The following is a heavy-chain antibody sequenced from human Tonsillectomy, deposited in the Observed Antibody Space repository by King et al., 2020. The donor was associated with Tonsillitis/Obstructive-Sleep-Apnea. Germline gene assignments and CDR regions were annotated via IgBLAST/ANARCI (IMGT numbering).Heavy chain of an antibody. J-gene: IGHJ3*02. CDR3: ARVRSYDFWSGYYDI. CDR1: GFTFDDYG. V-gene: IGHV3-20*01. D-gene: IGHD3-3*01. Sequence: VQLVESGGGVVRPGGSLRLSCAASGFTFDDYGMSWVRQPPGKGLEWVSGINWNGGSTGYADSVKGRFTISRDNAKNSLYLQMNSLRAEDTALYHCARVRSYDFWSGYYDIRGQGTMVTVSS. CDR2: INWNGGST.